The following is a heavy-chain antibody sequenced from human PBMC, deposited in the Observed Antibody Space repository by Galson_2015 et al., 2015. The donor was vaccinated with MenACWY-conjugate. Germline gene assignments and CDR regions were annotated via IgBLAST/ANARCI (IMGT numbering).Heavy chain of an antibody. CDR1: GFTFSNYG. D-gene: IGHD1-26*01. CDR2: ISSDGNYK. J-gene: IGHJ3*02. V-gene: IGHV3-30*18. CDR3: AKDGGSYWGGIDI. Sequence: SLRLSCAASGFTFSNYGMHWVRQAPGKGLEWLAMISSDGNYKYYADSVKGRFFVSRDNSWNTLFLQLNSLRPEDTALYYCAKDGGSYWGGIDILGQGTMVTVSS.